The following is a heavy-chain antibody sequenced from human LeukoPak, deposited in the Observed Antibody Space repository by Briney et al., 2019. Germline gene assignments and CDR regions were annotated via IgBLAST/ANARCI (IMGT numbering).Heavy chain of an antibody. J-gene: IGHJ4*02. D-gene: IGHD3-22*01. CDR2: IIPIFGTA. CDR1: GGTFSSYA. V-gene: IGHV1-69*13. CDR3: ARELPYDSSGYYLFDY. Sequence: ASVKVSCKASGGTFSSYAISWVRQAPGQGLEWMGGIIPIFGTANCAQKFQGRVTITADESTSTAYMELSSLRSEDTAVYYCARELPYDSSGYYLFDYWGQGTLVTVSS.